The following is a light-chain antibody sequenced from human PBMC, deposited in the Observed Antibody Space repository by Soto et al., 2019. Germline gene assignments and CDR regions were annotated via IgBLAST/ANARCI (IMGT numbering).Light chain of an antibody. V-gene: IGKV3-11*01. CDR3: QQRSNWIT. J-gene: IGKJ5*01. CDR1: QSVSRY. Sequence: IVLTPSPTTLTFSPGEKTTLSFRASQSVSRYLAWYQQKPGQAPRLLIYDTSYRATGIPARFSGSGSGTDFTLTISSLEPEDFAVYYCQQRSNWITFGQGTRLEI. CDR2: DTS.